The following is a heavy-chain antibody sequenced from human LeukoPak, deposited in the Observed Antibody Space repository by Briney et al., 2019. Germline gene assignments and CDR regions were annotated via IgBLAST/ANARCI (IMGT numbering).Heavy chain of an antibody. V-gene: IGHV4-39*01. CDR1: GGSISSSSYY. CDR2: IYYSGST. J-gene: IGHJ4*02. Sequence: PSETLSLTCTVSGGSISSSSYYWGWIRKPPGKGLEWIGSIYYSGSTYYNPSLKSRVTISVDTSKNQFSLKLSPVTAADTAVYYCARRGQWPSPNDYWGQGTLVTVSS. D-gene: IGHD6-19*01. CDR3: ARRGQWPSPNDY.